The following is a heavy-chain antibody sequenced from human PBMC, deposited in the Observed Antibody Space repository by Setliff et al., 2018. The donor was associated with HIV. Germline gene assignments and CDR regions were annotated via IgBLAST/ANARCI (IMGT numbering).Heavy chain of an antibody. CDR2: INHSGST. V-gene: IGHV4-34*01. CDR3: AGGPGTTSIDY. D-gene: IGHD1-26*01. J-gene: IGHJ4*02. Sequence: PSETLSLTCAVYGGSFSGYYWSWIRQPPGKGLEWIGEINHSGSTNYNMSLWRRVTISLDASRNQFSLELISVTAADTAVYYCAGGPGTTSIDYWAQGTLVTVSS. CDR1: GGSFSGYY.